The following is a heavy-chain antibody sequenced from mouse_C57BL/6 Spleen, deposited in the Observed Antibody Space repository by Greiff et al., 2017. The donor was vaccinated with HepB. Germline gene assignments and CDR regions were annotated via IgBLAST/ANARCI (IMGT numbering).Heavy chain of an antibody. CDR2: ISDGGSYT. CDR1: GFTFSSYA. D-gene: IGHD1-1*01. V-gene: IGHV5-4*01. J-gene: IGHJ1*03. Sequence: EVQRVESGGGLVKPGGSLKLSCAASGFTFSSYAMSWVRQTPEKRLEWVATISDGGSYTYYPDNVKGRFTISRDNAKNNLYLQMSHLKSEDTAMYYCARGTNYYYGSSYLWYFDVWGTGTTVTVSS. CDR3: ARGTNYYYGSSYLWYFDV.